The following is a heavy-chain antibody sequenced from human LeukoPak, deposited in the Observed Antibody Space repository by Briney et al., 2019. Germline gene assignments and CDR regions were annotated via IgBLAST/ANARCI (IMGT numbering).Heavy chain of an antibody. CDR2: IYPADSDT. Sequence: GESLKISCQVSPYSFINYWIGWVRQMRGKGLESMGIIYPADSDTTYSPSFQGQVTISADKSISTVYLQWSSLKASDTAMYYCARQSRDGSKTRGYYFDYWGQGTLVTVSS. CDR1: PYSFINYW. CDR3: ARQSRDGSKTRGYYFDY. D-gene: IGHD3-10*01. V-gene: IGHV5-51*01. J-gene: IGHJ4*02.